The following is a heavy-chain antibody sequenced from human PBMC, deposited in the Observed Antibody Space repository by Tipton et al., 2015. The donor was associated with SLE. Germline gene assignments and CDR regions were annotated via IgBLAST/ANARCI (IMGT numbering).Heavy chain of an antibody. V-gene: IGHV3-7*01. Sequence: SLRLSCAASGFTFSTYWMTWVRQAPGKGLEWVANIKKDGSENYYVDSVKGRFTISRDNAKNLLYLQMNTLRAEDTAVYYCAKDRDIVVEMGDYWGQGTLVTVSS. J-gene: IGHJ4*02. D-gene: IGHD2-2*01. CDR3: AKDRDIVVEMGDY. CDR1: GFTFSTYW. CDR2: IKKDGSEN.